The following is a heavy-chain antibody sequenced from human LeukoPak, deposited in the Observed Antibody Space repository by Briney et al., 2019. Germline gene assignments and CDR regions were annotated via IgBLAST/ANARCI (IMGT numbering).Heavy chain of an antibody. CDR3: ARDPVAGDDAFDI. Sequence: PSETLSLTCTVSGGSISSSSYYWGWIRQPPGKGLEWIGSIYYSGSTYYNPSLKSRVTISVDTSKNQFSLKLSSVTAADTGVYYCARDPVAGDDAFDIWGQGTMVTVSS. V-gene: IGHV4-39*07. CDR1: GGSISSSSYY. D-gene: IGHD6-19*01. CDR2: IYYSGST. J-gene: IGHJ3*02.